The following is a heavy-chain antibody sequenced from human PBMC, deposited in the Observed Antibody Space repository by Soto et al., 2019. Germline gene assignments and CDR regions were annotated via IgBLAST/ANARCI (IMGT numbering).Heavy chain of an antibody. CDR3: ASPYYYDSSGYAIDY. J-gene: IGHJ4*02. D-gene: IGHD3-22*01. Sequence: QLQLQESGPGLVKPSETLSLTCTVSGGSISSSSYYWGWIRQPPGKGLEWIGSIYYSGSTYYNPSLKSRVPISVDTSKNQFSLKLSSVTAADTAVYYCASPYYYDSSGYAIDYWGQGTLVTVSS. CDR1: GGSISSSSYY. V-gene: IGHV4-39*01. CDR2: IYYSGST.